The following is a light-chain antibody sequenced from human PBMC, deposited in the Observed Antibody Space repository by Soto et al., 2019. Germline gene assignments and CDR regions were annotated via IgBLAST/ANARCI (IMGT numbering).Light chain of an antibody. J-gene: IGLJ3*02. Sequence: QSVLTQPPSASGTPGQRVTISCSGSSSNIGSNPVNWYQQLPGTAPKLLIYSNNQRPSGVPDRFSGSKSGTSASLAIGGLQSEYEADYYCAAWDDSLNGWVFGGGTKLTVL. CDR3: AAWDDSLNGWV. V-gene: IGLV1-44*01. CDR1: SSNIGSNP. CDR2: SNN.